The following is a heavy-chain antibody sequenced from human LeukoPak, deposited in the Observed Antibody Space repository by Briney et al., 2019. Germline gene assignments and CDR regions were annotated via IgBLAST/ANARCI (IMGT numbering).Heavy chain of an antibody. J-gene: IGHJ4*02. Sequence: GGSLRLSCAASGFSVSSHYMSWVRQSPGKGLEWVSVIYSDGYTYYADSVKGRFSISRDNFKNTLYLQMNNLRAEDTALYYCVRVFNSPYYEENWGQGTLVTVSA. CDR3: VRVFNSPYYEEN. CDR1: GFSVSSHY. CDR2: IYSDGYT. V-gene: IGHV3-53*01. D-gene: IGHD3-22*01.